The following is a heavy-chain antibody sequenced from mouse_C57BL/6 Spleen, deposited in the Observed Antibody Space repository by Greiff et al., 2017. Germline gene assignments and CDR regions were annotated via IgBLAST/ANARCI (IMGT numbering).Heavy chain of an antibody. CDR2: IYPGSGST. J-gene: IGHJ2*02. V-gene: IGHV1-55*01. D-gene: IGHD2-4*01. CDR3: AKGWITTSFYYFDY. Sequence: VQLQQPGAELVKPGASVKMSCKASGYTFTSYWITWVKQRPGQGLAWIGDIYPGSGSTNYNEKFKSKDTRTVDTSSSTAYLQLSSLTSEDSAVYYCAKGWITTSFYYFDYWGQGTSLTVSS. CDR1: GYTFTSYW.